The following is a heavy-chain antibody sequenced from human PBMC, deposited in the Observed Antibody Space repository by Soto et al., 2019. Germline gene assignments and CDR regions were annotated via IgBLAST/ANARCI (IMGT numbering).Heavy chain of an antibody. CDR1: GGTFSSYA. J-gene: IGHJ4*02. Sequence: ASVKVSCKASGGTFSSYAISWVRQAPGQGLEWMGGIIPIFGTANYAQKLQGRVTMTTDTSTSTAYMELRSLRSDDTAVYYCARDLHGDPYYWGQGTLVTVSS. V-gene: IGHV1-69*05. CDR2: IIPIFGTA. D-gene: IGHD4-17*01. CDR3: ARDLHGDPYY.